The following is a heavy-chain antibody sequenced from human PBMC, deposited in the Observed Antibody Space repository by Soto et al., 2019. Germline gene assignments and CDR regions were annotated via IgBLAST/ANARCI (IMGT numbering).Heavy chain of an antibody. CDR3: ARASSSSSAADY. D-gene: IGHD6-6*01. V-gene: IGHV4-31*03. CDR2: IYDSESA. CDR1: GESISSGGYY. J-gene: IGHJ4*02. Sequence: QVQLQESGPGLVKASQTLSLICSVSGESISSGGYYWSWIRHHPGKGLEWIGYIYDSESAYYNPSLTRRVTISMDTSTTHFAMKLSSVTAAYTAVYYCARASSSSSAADYWGQGTLITVSS.